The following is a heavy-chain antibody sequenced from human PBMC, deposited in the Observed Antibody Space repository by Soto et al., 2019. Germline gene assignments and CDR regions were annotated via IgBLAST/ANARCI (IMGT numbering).Heavy chain of an antibody. Sequence: GGSLRLSCAASGLIFSDVWMTWVRQAPGKGLEWVGRIKTKPDDGTIDYAAPVRGRFTISRDNTRDSLYLNMDSLRVGDTATYYCVRGTPTPGLDIWGRGTTVTVSS. CDR3: VRGTPTPGLDI. D-gene: IGHD1-7*01. CDR1: GLIFSDVW. CDR2: IKTKPDDGTI. J-gene: IGHJ6*02. V-gene: IGHV3-15*01.